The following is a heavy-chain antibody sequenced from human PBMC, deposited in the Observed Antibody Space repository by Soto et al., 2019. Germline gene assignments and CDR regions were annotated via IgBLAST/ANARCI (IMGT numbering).Heavy chain of an antibody. V-gene: IGHV1-46*01. D-gene: IGHD2-15*01. CDR3: ARQYCSGGSCYTLDY. CDR2: INPSGGST. J-gene: IGHJ4*02. CDR1: GYTFTSYF. Sequence: ASVKVSCKASGYTFTSYFMHWVRQAPGQGLEWMGIINPSGGSTSYAQKFQGRVTMTRDTSTSTVYMELSSLRSEDTAVYYCARQYCSGGSCYTLDYWGQGTLVTFSS.